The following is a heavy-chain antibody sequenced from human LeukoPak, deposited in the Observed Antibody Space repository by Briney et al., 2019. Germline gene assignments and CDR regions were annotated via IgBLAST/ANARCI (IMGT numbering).Heavy chain of an antibody. Sequence: ASVKVSCKAPGGTFSSYAISWVRQAPGQGLEWMGGIIPIFGTANYAQKFQGRVTITADESTSTAYMELSSLRSEDTAVYYCVRDLRGSSGWYGWFDPWGQGTLVTVSS. J-gene: IGHJ5*02. CDR1: GGTFSSYA. CDR2: IIPIFGTA. CDR3: VRDLRGSSGWYGWFDP. D-gene: IGHD6-19*01. V-gene: IGHV1-69*13.